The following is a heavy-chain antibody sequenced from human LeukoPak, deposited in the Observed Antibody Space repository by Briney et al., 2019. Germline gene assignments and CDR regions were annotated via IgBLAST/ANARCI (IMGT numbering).Heavy chain of an antibody. CDR1: VYTFTTYH. CDR2: INPNTGDT. V-gene: IGHV1-2*02. CDR3: ARARSDFWNTYYEY. J-gene: IGHJ4*02. D-gene: IGHD3-3*01. Sequence: ASVKVSCKTSVYTFTTYHINWVRQAPGQGLEWMGWINPNTGDTNYAQSFQGRVTMTRDTSISTAYMELSRLRSDDTAVYYCARARSDFWNTYYEYWGQGTLVTVSS.